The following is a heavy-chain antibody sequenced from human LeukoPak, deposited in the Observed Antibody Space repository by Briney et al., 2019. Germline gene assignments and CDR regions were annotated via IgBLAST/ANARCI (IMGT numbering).Heavy chain of an antibody. CDR1: AGSISSGSYY. V-gene: IGHV4-61*02. J-gene: IGHJ4*02. CDR2: IYTSGST. Sequence: ASETLSLTCTVSAGSISSGSYYWSWIPQPAGKGLEWIGRIYTSGSTNYHPSLKSRVTISVDTSKNQFSLKLSSVTAADTAVYYCARHYDSSGYYFDYWGQGTLVTVSS. CDR3: ARHYDSSGYYFDY. D-gene: IGHD3-22*01.